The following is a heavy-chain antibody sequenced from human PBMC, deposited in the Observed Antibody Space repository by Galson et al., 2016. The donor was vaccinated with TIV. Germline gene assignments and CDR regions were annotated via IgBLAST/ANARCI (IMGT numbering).Heavy chain of an antibody. V-gene: IGHV3-23*01. CDR2: ISASGGNT. CDR3: AKSFQYFYDNSGYFPYGFHI. Sequence: SLRLSCAASGFTFSSWPMSWVRRAPGKGLEWVSAISASGGNTFYADSVKGRFTISRDNSKKTLYLQMDSLRAEETAVYYCAKSFQYFYDNSGYFPYGFHIWGRGTMVTVSS. CDR1: GFTFSSWP. J-gene: IGHJ3*02. D-gene: IGHD3-22*01.